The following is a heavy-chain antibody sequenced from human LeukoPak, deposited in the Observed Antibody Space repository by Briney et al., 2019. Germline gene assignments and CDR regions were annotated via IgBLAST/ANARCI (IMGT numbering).Heavy chain of an antibody. CDR3: ARGVNGDSRFDP. V-gene: IGHV3-74*01. Sequence: GGSLRLSCAASGFTFSSYWMHWVRQAPGKGQVWVSRISTDVSSTTYADSVKGRFTISRDNAKNTLYLQMNSLRAEDTAVYYCARGVNGDSRFDPWGQGTLVTVSS. CDR2: ISTDVSST. CDR1: GFTFSSYW. J-gene: IGHJ5*02. D-gene: IGHD4-17*01.